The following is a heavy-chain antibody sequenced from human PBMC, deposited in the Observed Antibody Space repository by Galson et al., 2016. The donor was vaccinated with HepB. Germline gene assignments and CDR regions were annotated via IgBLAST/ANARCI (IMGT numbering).Heavy chain of an antibody. CDR1: GFSFGDYW. D-gene: IGHD3-3*01. CDR3: ARDFRFSVDP. J-gene: IGHJ5*02. V-gene: IGHV3-74*01. Sequence: SLRLSCAASGFSFGDYWVQWIRQAPGKGLVWVARIDAGGRNIDYADSVKGRFTISRDNARNTLYLQMNSLRVEDTAVYYCARDFRFSVDPWGQGTLVTVSS. CDR2: IDAGGRNI.